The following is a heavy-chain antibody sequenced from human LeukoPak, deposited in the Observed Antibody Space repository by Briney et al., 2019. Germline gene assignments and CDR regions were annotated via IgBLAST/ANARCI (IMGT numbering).Heavy chain of an antibody. J-gene: IGHJ4*02. CDR3: AKVKNTGYSYGTDY. D-gene: IGHD5-18*01. V-gene: IGHV3-48*04. CDR1: GFTFSSYS. CDR2: ISSSSSTI. Sequence: PGGSLRLSCAASGFTFSSYSMNWVRQAPGKGLEWVSYISSSSSTIYYADSVKGRFTISRDNAKNSLYLQMNSLRAEDTAVYYCAKVKNTGYSYGTDYWGQGTLVTVSS.